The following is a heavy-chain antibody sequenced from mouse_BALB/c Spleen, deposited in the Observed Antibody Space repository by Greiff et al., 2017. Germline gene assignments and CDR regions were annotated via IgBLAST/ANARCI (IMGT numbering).Heavy chain of an antibody. Sequence: EVQLQQSGGGLVQPGGSRKLSCAASGFTFSSFGMHWVRQAPEKGLEWVAYISSGSSTIYYADTVKGRFTISRDNPKNTLFLQMTSLRSEDTAMYYCARFGGNYGFDYWGQGTTLTVSS. CDR1: GFTFSSFG. V-gene: IGHV5-17*02. CDR2: ISSGSSTI. CDR3: ARFGGNYGFDY. J-gene: IGHJ2*01. D-gene: IGHD1-1*02.